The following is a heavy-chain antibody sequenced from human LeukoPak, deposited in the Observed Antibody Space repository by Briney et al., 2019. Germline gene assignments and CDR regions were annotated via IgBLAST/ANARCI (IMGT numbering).Heavy chain of an antibody. D-gene: IGHD3-9*01. Sequence: PSETLSLTCTVSGGSISSGSYYWGWIRQPAGKGLEWIGRIYSIGSTNYNPSLKSRFNISLDTSKNQFSLKLSPVTAAATAVYYCARQYSDILTGYHRGELYWYFDLWGRGTMVTVSS. V-gene: IGHV4-61*02. J-gene: IGHJ2*01. CDR2: IYSIGST. CDR3: ARQYSDILTGYHRGELYWYFDL. CDR1: GGSISSGSYY.